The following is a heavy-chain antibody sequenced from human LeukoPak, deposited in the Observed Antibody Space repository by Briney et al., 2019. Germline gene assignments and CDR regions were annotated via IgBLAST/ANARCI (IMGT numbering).Heavy chain of an antibody. CDR2: INPSGGST. J-gene: IGHJ4*02. D-gene: IGHD2-8*01. CDR3: ARDLTGYCTNGVCSIFDY. CDR1: GYTFTSYY. V-gene: IGHV1-46*03. Sequence: ASVKVSCKASGYTFTSYYMHWVRQAPGQGLEWMGIINPSGGSTSYAQKFQGRVTMTRDTSTSTVYMELSSLRSEDTAVYYCARDLTGYCTNGVCSIFDYSGQGTLVNVSS.